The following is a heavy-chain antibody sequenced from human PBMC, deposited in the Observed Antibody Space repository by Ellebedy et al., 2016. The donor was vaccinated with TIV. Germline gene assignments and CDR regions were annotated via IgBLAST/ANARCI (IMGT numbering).Heavy chain of an antibody. Sequence: PGGSLRLSCAASGFTFSGYAMSWVRQAPGKGLEWVSGFGVSGDSTYYADSVKGRFTISRDNSKNTLYLQMNSLRADDTAIYYCARGKSGTYIHHAFDSWGQGTLVTVSS. CDR1: GFTFSGYA. V-gene: IGHV3-23*01. CDR3: ARGKSGTYIHHAFDS. J-gene: IGHJ4*02. D-gene: IGHD1-14*01. CDR2: FGVSGDST.